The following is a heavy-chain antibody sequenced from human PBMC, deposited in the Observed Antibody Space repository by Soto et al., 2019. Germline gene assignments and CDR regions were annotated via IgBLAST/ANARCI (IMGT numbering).Heavy chain of an antibody. V-gene: IGHV3-21*01. CDR2: ISSSSSYI. J-gene: IGHJ4*02. D-gene: IGHD2-2*01. CDR1: GFTFSSYS. CDR3: ARDLISRYCISTSCYWDY. Sequence: PVGSLRLSCASSGFTFSSYSMNWVRQAPGKGLERVSSISSSSSYIYYADKVKSRITISRDNAKNSQYLQMNSLRTEEKAIYYCARDLISRYCISTSCYWDYWGQGT.